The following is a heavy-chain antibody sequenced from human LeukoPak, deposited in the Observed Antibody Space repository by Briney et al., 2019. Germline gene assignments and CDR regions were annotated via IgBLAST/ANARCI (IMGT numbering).Heavy chain of an antibody. CDR2: INHSGST. CDR3: ARGNDYVWGSYRYRGTFDY. V-gene: IGHV4-34*01. D-gene: IGHD3-16*02. J-gene: IGHJ4*02. Sequence: SETLSLTCAVYGGSFIGYYWSWIRQPPGKGLEWIGEINHSGSTNYNPSLKSRVTISVDTSKNQFSLKLSSVTAADTAVYYCARGNDYVWGSYRYRGTFDYWGQGTLVTVSS. CDR1: GGSFIGYY.